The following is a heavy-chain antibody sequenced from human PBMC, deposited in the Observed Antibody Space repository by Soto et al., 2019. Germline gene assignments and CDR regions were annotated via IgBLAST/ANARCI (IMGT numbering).Heavy chain of an antibody. CDR2: ISGRGGST. CDR3: AKARAQYYDFWSGYPVDY. V-gene: IGHV3-23*01. CDR1: GFTFSSYA. Sequence: GSLRLSCAASGFTFSSYAMSSVRQAPGKGVEWVSPISGRGGSTYYADSVKGRFTISRDNSKNTLYLQMNSLRAEDTAVYYCAKARAQYYDFWSGYPVDYWGQGTLVTVSS. D-gene: IGHD3-3*01. J-gene: IGHJ4*02.